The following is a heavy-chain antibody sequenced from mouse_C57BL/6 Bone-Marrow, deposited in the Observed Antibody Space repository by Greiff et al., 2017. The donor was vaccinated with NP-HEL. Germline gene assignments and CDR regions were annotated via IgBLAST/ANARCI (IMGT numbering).Heavy chain of an antibody. J-gene: IGHJ1*03. Sequence: VQLQQSGTELVKPGASVKLSCKASGYTFTSYWMHWVKQRPGQGLEWIGNINPSNGGTNYNEKFKSKATLTVDKSSSTAYMQLSSLTSEDSAVYYCARYLLWHLPGYFDVWGTGTTVTVSS. CDR1: GYTFTSYW. CDR2: INPSNGGT. V-gene: IGHV1-53*01. CDR3: ARYLLWHLPGYFDV. D-gene: IGHD2-1*01.